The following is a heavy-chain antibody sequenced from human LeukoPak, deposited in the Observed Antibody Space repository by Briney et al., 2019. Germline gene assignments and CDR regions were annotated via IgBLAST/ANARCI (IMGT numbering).Heavy chain of an antibody. CDR1: GFTFSTDW. CDR2: ISSDGSIT. V-gene: IGHV3-74*01. D-gene: IGHD6-6*01. J-gene: IGHJ4*02. CDR3: AKEEIAARYRYFDY. Sequence: TGGSLRLSCAASGFTFSTDWMHWVRQAPGKGLVWVSRISSDGSITSYADSVKGRFTISRDNAKDTLYLQMNSLRAEDTAVYYCAKEEIAARYRYFDYWGQGTLVTVSS.